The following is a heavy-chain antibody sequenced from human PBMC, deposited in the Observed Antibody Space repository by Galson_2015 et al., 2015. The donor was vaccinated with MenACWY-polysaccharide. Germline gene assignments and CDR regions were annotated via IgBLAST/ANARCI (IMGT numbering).Heavy chain of an antibody. Sequence: SLRLSCAASGFTFSDYYMSWIRQAPGKGLEWVSYISSSGSTIYYADSVKGRFTISRDNAKNSLYLQMNSLRAEDTAVYYCARDAQHSYGYGYYYYYGMDVWGQGTTVAVSS. CDR1: GFTFSDYY. J-gene: IGHJ6*02. CDR2: ISSSGSTI. D-gene: IGHD5-18*01. CDR3: ARDAQHSYGYGYYYYYGMDV. V-gene: IGHV3-11*01.